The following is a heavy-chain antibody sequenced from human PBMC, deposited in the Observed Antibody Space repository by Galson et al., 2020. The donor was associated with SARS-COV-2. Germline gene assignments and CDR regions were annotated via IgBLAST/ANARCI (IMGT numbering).Heavy chain of an antibody. CDR3: ARDGTSSGWYNWVDR. CDR2: VLNSGTT. Sequence: SETLSLTCTVSGGSIRSRNYYWGWIRQPPGKGLEWIGSVLNSGTTHYSPSLQSRVTISVDTSKNQFSLNLNSVTAADTAMYYCARDGTSSGWYNWVDRWGQGTLVTVSS. V-gene: IGHV4-39*07. CDR1: GGSIRSRNYY. J-gene: IGHJ5*02. D-gene: IGHD6-19*01.